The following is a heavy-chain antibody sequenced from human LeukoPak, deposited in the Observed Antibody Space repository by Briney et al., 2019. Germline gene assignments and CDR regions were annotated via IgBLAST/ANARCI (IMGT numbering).Heavy chain of an antibody. J-gene: IGHJ5*02. Sequence: GASVKDSCQVSGYTLTELSMHGVRQAPGKGVEGMGVIDSEDGETIYAQKFQGRVTMTEDTSTDTAYMELSSLRSEDTAVYYCVLGYCSSTSCPRIGWFDPWGQGTLVTVSS. V-gene: IGHV1-24*01. CDR1: GYTLTELS. CDR3: VLGYCSSTSCPRIGWFDP. D-gene: IGHD2-2*01. CDR2: IDSEDGET.